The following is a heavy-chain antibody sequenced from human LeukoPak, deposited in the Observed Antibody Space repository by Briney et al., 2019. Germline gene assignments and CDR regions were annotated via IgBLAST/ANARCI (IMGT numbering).Heavy chain of an antibody. CDR2: INPNSGNT. CDR3: ARVGTEVSGLDDGFDI. V-gene: IGHV1-8*03. CDR1: GYIFTTYD. D-gene: IGHD5/OR15-5a*01. Sequence: ASVKVSCKASGYIFTTYDINWVRQAPGQGLEWMGCINPNSGNTGYAQNFQGRVMFTRDTSISTAYMELSSLRSEDTAMYYCARVGTEVSGLDDGFDIWGLGTMVTVSS. J-gene: IGHJ3*02.